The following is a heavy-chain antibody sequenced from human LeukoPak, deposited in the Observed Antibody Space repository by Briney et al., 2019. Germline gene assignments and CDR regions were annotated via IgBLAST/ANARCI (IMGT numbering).Heavy chain of an antibody. D-gene: IGHD2-21*01. V-gene: IGHV3-23*01. CDR2: ITGSGDYT. J-gene: IGHJ4*02. CDR1: GFSFGSHP. Sequence: PGGSLRLSCAASGFSFGSHPMSWVRQAPGKGLEWVSGITGSGDYTYYIDSVQGRFTISRDNSKNMLFLQMNSLKAEDTAVHCCARGVMAARLYFFDCWGRGSLVTVSS. CDR3: ARGVMAARLYFFDC.